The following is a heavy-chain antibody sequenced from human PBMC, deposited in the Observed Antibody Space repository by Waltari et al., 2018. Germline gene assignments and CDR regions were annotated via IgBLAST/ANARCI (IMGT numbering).Heavy chain of an antibody. Sequence: QVQLVESGGGVVQPGRSLRLSCAASGFTFSSYGMHWVRQAPGKGLEWVAVISYDGSNKYYADSVKCRFTISRDNSKNTLYLQMNSLRAEDTAVYYCAKDSSNPREVFYYYYGMDVWGQGTTVTVSS. CDR1: GFTFSSYG. CDR2: ISYDGSNK. V-gene: IGHV3-30*18. J-gene: IGHJ6*02. CDR3: AKDSSNPREVFYYYYGMDV. D-gene: IGHD6-13*01.